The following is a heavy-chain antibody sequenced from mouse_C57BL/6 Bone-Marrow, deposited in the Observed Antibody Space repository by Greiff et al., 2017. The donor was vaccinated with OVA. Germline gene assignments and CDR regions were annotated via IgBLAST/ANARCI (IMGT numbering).Heavy chain of an antibody. D-gene: IGHD3-2*02. CDR2: ISSGGSYT. Sequence: DVHLVESGGDLVKPGGSLKLSCAASGFTFSSYGMSWVRQTPDKRLEWVATISSGGSYTYYPDSVKGRFTISRDNAKNTLYLQMSSLKSEDTAMYYCAIKTAQATWRFAYWGQGTLVTVSA. CDR3: AIKTAQATWRFAY. V-gene: IGHV5-6*01. J-gene: IGHJ3*01. CDR1: GFTFSSYG.